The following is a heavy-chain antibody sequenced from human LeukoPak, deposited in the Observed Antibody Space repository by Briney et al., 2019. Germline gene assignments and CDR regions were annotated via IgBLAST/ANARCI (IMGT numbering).Heavy chain of an antibody. CDR1: GFTFDDYA. CDR3: AKDSAKMYSSSWYRKHYYYYYGMGI. CDR2: ISWDGGST. Sequence: GGSLRLSCAASGFTFDDYAMHWVRQAPGKGLEWVSLISWDGGSTYYADSVKGRFTISRDNSKNSLYLQMNSLRAEDTALYYCAKDSAKMYSSSWYRKHYYYYYGMGIWGQGTTVTVSS. D-gene: IGHD6-13*01. J-gene: IGHJ6*02. V-gene: IGHV3-43D*03.